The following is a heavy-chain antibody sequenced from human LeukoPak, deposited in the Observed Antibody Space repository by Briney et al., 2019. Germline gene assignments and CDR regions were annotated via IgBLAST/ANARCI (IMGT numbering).Heavy chain of an antibody. V-gene: IGHV1-24*01. CDR2: FDPEDGET. CDR3: ATPGRGYSGYALGFDY. D-gene: IGHD5-12*01. Sequence: ASVKVSCKVSGYTLTELSMHWVRQAPGKGLEWMGGFDPEDGETIYAQKFQGRVTMTEDTSTDTAYMELSSLRSEDTAVYYCATPGRGYSGYALGFDYWGQGTLVTVSS. CDR1: GYTLTELS. J-gene: IGHJ4*02.